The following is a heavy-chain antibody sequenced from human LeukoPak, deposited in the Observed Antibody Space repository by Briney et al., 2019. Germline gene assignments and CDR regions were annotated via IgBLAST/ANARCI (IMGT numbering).Heavy chain of an antibody. D-gene: IGHD6-19*01. CDR3: ARRGSGWYVDY. V-gene: IGHV5-51*01. CDR2: IYPGDSDT. CDR1: GYTFTSYW. Sequence: GESLQISSKGSGYTFTSYWIGWVRQMPGKGLVWMGIIYPGDSDTRYSPSFQGQVSISVDKSISTAYLQWSSLKASDTAMYYCARRGSGWYVDYWGQGTLVTVSS. J-gene: IGHJ4*02.